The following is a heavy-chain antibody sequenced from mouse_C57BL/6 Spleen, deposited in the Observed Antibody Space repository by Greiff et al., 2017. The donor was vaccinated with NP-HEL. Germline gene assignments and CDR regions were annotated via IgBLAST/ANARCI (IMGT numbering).Heavy chain of an antibody. V-gene: IGHV1-69*01. Sequence: QDQLQQPGAELVMPGASVKLSCKASGYTFTSYWMHWVKQRPGQGLEWIGEIDPSDSYTNYNQKFKGKSTLTVDKSSSTAYMQLSSLTSEDSAVYYCARRNYGSFWYFDVWGTGTTVTVSS. CDR2: IDPSDSYT. CDR3: ARRNYGSFWYFDV. J-gene: IGHJ1*03. CDR1: GYTFTSYW. D-gene: IGHD1-1*01.